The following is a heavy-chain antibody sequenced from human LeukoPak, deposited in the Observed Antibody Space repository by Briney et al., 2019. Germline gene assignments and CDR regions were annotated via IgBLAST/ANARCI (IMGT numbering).Heavy chain of an antibody. CDR2: IYPGDSDT. Sequence: GESLKISCNGSGYFFTSYWIGWVRQMPGKGLEWMGIIYPGDSDTRYSPSFQGQVTISADKSISTAYLQWSSLKASDTAMYYCARLPRMIRGDMDVWGKGTTVTISS. V-gene: IGHV5-51*01. D-gene: IGHD3-10*01. CDR1: GYFFTSYW. CDR3: ARLPRMIRGDMDV. J-gene: IGHJ6*03.